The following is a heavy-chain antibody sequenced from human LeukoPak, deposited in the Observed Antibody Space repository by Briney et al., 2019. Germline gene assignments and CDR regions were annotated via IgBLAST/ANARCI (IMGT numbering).Heavy chain of an antibody. Sequence: ASVKVSCKASGFTLTSYGISWVRQAPGQGLEWMGWISAYNGDTNYAQKFQGRVTMTTDTSTSTAYMELRTLTSVDTSVKDCARGGYVTTWWFDARGQGTLVTFSS. CDR1: GFTLTSYG. D-gene: IGHD4-11*01. CDR3: ARGGYVTTWWFDA. J-gene: IGHJ5*02. V-gene: IGHV1-18*01. CDR2: ISAYNGDT.